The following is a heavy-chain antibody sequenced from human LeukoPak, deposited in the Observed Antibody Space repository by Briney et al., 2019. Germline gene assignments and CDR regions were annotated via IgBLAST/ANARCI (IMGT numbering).Heavy chain of an antibody. CDR2: IYTSGST. CDR3: ARLEYSSSAYYYYYMDV. CDR1: GGSISSYY. J-gene: IGHJ6*03. D-gene: IGHD6-6*01. Sequence: SETLSLTCTVSGGSISSYYWSWIRQPPGKGLEWIGYIYTSGSTNYNPSPKSRVTISVDTSKNQFSLKLSSVTAADTAVYYCARLEYSSSAYYYYYMDVWGKGTTVTVSS. V-gene: IGHV4-4*09.